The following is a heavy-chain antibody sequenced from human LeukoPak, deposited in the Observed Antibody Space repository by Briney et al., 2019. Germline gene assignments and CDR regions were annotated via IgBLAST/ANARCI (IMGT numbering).Heavy chain of an antibody. J-gene: IGHJ5*02. CDR2: IYYSGST. CDR1: GGSISSHY. CDR3: ARDSGSSSPWFEP. Sequence: SETLSLTCTVSGGSISSHYWSWIRQPPGKGLEWIGYIYYSGSTNYNPSLKSRVTISVDTSKNQFSLKLSSVTAADTAVYYCARDSGSSSPWFEPWGQGTLVTVSS. V-gene: IGHV4-59*11. D-gene: IGHD6-6*01.